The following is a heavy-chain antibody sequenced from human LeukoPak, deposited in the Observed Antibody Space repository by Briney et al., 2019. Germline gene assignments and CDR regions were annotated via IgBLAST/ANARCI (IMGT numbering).Heavy chain of an antibody. J-gene: IGHJ4*02. CDR2: IIPIFGTA. D-gene: IGHD6-19*01. Sequence: ASVKVSCKASGGTFSSYAISWVRQAPGQGLEWMGGIIPIFGTANYAQKFQGRVTITADKSTSTAYMELSSLRSDDTAVYYCARDGTRYSSGWYRYWGQGTLVTVSS. CDR1: GGTFSSYA. CDR3: ARDGTRYSSGWYRY. V-gene: IGHV1-69*06.